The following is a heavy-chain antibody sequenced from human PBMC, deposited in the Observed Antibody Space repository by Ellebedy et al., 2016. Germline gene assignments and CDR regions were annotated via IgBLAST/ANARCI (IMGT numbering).Heavy chain of an antibody. CDR2: IIPILGIA. Sequence: ASVKVSCKASGGTFSSYAISWVRQAPGQGLEWMGRIIPILGIANYAQKFQGRVTITADRSTSTAYMELSSLRSAATAVYYFARAHPGIAPAGIDYWGQGTLVTVSS. CDR1: GGTFSSYA. J-gene: IGHJ4*02. CDR3: ARAHPGIAPAGIDY. D-gene: IGHD6-13*01. V-gene: IGHV1-69*04.